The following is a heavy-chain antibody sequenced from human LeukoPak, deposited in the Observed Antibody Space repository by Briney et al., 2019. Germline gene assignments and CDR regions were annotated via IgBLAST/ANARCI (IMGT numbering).Heavy chain of an antibody. V-gene: IGHV1-2*02. J-gene: IGHJ4*02. CDR3: ARVPHMVRGVWSFDY. CDR2: INPNSGGT. CDR1: GYTFTGYY. Sequence: ASVKVSCKASGYTFTGYYMHWVRQAPGQGLEWMGWINPNSGGTNYAQKFQGRVTMTRDTSISTAYMELSRLRSDDTAVYYCARVPHMVRGVWSFDYWGQGTLVTVSS. D-gene: IGHD3-10*01.